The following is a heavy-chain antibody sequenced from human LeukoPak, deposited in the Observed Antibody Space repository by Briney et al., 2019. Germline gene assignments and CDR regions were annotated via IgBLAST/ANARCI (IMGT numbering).Heavy chain of an antibody. CDR3: AKDIGSTSYYYDSSGYYY. V-gene: IGHV3-23*01. Sequence: PGGSLRLSYAASGFTFSSYAMSWVRQAPGKGLEWVSAISGSGGSTYYADSVKGRFTISRDNSKNTLYLQMNSLRAEDTAVYYCAKDIGSTSYYYDSSGYYYWGQGTLVTVSS. CDR2: ISGSGGST. J-gene: IGHJ4*02. D-gene: IGHD3-22*01. CDR1: GFTFSSYA.